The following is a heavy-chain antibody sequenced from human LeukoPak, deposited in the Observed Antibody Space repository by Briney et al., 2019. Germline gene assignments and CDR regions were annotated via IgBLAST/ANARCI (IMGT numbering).Heavy chain of an antibody. D-gene: IGHD4-11*01. J-gene: IGHJ5*02. CDR3: ARGSTTFDP. V-gene: IGHV3-30*04. Sequence: GGSLRLSCAASGLTFSSYAMRWVRQAPGKGLEWVAVISYDGSNIYYADSVKGRFTISRDNSKNTLYLQMNSLRAEDTAVYYCARGSTTFDPWGQGTLVTVSS. CDR2: ISYDGSNI. CDR1: GLTFSSYA.